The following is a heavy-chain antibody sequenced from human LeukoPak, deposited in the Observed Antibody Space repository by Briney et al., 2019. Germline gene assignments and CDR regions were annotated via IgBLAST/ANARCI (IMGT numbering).Heavy chain of an antibody. CDR1: GFTFSSYA. V-gene: IGHV3-30*04. Sequence: PGGSLRLSCAASGFTFSSYAMHWVRQAPGKGLEWVAVISYDGSNKYYADSVKGRFTISRDNSKNTLYLQMNSLRAEDTAVYYCARDGNIQGFDYWGQGTLVTVSS. J-gene: IGHJ4*02. D-gene: IGHD2/OR15-2a*01. CDR3: ARDGNIQGFDY. CDR2: ISYDGSNK.